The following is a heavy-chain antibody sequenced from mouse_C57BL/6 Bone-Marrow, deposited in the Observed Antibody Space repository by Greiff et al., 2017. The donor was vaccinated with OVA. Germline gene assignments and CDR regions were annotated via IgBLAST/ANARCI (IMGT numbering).Heavy chain of an antibody. CDR2: ISDGGSYT. J-gene: IGHJ4*01. CDR3: AREGSSSYGAMDY. Sequence: DVHLVESGGGLVKPGGSLKLSCAASGFTFSSYAMSWVRQTPEKRLEWVATISDGGSYTYYPDNVKGRFTISRDNAKNNLYLQMSHLKSEDTAMYYCAREGSSSYGAMDYWGQGTSVTVSS. D-gene: IGHD1-1*01. CDR1: GFTFSSYA. V-gene: IGHV5-4*01.